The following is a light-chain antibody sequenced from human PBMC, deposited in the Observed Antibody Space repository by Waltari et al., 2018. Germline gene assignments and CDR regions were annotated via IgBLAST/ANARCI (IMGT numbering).Light chain of an antibody. CDR2: YNN. V-gene: IGLV1-51*01. CDR3: GTWDSSLSAGV. Sequence: QSVLTQPPSVSAAPGPKVTIPCPGSRSNLGNNYVSWYQQLPGTAPKLLIYYNNKRPSGIPDRFSGSKSGTSATLGITGLQTGDEADYYCGTWDSSLSAGVFGGGTKLTVL. CDR1: RSNLGNNY. J-gene: IGLJ2*01.